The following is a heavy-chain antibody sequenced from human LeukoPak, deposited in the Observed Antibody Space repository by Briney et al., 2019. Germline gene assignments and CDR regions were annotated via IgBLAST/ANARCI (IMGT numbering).Heavy chain of an antibody. CDR1: GYTFTSYG. D-gene: IGHD3-9*01. CDR2: ISAYNGNT. CDR3: VLTISPGGYYGMDV. V-gene: IGHV1-18*01. J-gene: IGHJ6*02. Sequence: GASVKVSCRASGYTFTSYGISWVRQAPGQGLEWMGWISAYNGNTNYAQKLQGRVTMTTDTSTSTAYMELRSLRSDDTAVYYCVLTISPGGYYGMDVWGQGTTVTVSS.